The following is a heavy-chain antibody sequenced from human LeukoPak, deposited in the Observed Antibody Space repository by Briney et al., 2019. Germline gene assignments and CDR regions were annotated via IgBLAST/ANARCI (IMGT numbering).Heavy chain of an antibody. D-gene: IGHD6-25*01. J-gene: IGHJ4*02. CDR3: ARDGGRKEDY. V-gene: IGHV3-7*01. CDR1: GFTFTSYW. Sequence: PGGSLRLSCAASGFTFTSYWMSWVRQAPGKGLEWVADIDQHGSDKYYVDSVKGRFTMSSDNAKNSLFLQMNSLRAEDTAVYYCARDGGRKEDYWGQGTLVTVSS. CDR2: IDQHGSDK.